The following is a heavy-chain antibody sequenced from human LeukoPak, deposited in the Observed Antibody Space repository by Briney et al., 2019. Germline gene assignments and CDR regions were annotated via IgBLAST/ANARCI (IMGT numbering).Heavy chain of an antibody. CDR2: IIPIFGTA. Sequence: SVKVSCKASGGTFISYAISWVRQAPGQGLEWMGGIIPIFGTANYAQKFQGRVTITADESTSTAYMELSSLRSEDTAVYYCARGARVVVVAALYNWLDPWGQGTLVTVSS. CDR3: ARGARVVVVAALYNWLDP. J-gene: IGHJ5*02. D-gene: IGHD2-15*01. V-gene: IGHV1-69*01. CDR1: GGTFISYA.